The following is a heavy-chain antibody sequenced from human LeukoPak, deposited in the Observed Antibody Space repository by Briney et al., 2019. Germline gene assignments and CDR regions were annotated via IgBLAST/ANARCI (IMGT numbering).Heavy chain of an antibody. V-gene: IGHV1-46*01. D-gene: IGHD3-22*01. CDR1: GYTFTDYY. J-gene: IGHJ4*02. Sequence: ASVKVSCKASGYTFTDYYMHWVRQAPGQGLEWMGIINPSGGSTSYAQKFQGRVTMTRDTSTSTVYMELSSLRSEDTAVYYCARDRPPGDSSGYSTYYFDYWGQGTLVTVSS. CDR2: INPSGGST. CDR3: ARDRPPGDSSGYSTYYFDY.